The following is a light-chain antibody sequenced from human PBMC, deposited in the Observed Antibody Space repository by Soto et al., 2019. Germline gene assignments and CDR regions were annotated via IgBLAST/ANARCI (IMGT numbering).Light chain of an antibody. Sequence: EIVLTQSPASLSLSPGERATLSCRASQSVNSNLAWYQHKPGQAPRLLIYDASNRATGIPARFSGSGSGTDFTLTVSSLEPEDFAVYYCQHGSDWPPFTFGQGTRLG. V-gene: IGKV3-11*01. J-gene: IGKJ5*01. CDR3: QHGSDWPPFT. CDR2: DAS. CDR1: QSVNSN.